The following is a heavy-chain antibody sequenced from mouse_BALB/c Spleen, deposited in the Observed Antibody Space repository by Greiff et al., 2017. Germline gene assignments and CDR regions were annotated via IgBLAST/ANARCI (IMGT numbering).Heavy chain of an antibody. Sequence: EVHLVESGGGLVKPGGSLKLSCAASGFTFSSYAMSWVRQTPEKRLEWVASISSGGSTYYPDSVKGRFTISRDNARNILYLQMSSLRSEDTAMYYCARGRYDLAYWGQGTLVTVSA. J-gene: IGHJ3*01. CDR3: ARGRYDLAY. V-gene: IGHV5-6-5*01. D-gene: IGHD2-12*01. CDR2: ISSGGST. CDR1: GFTFSSYA.